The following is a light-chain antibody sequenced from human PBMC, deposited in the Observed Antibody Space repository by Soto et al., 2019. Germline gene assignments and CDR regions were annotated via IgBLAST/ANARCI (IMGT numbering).Light chain of an antibody. J-gene: IGLJ2*01. V-gene: IGLV4-69*01. CDR3: QTWGTGVVV. CDR2: LNSDGSH. Sequence: QLVLTQTPSASASLGASVKLTCPLSRGPSSYAIAWHQQQPEKGPRYLMKLNSDGSHSKGDGIPDRFSGSSSGAERYLTISSLQSEDEADYYCQTWGTGVVVFGGGTKLTVL. CDR1: RGPSSYA.